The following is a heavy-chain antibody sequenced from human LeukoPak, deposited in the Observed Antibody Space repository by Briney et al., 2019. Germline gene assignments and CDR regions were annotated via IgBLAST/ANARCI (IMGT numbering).Heavy chain of an antibody. CDR2: IYHSGST. CDR1: GGSISSGGYS. J-gene: IGHJ3*01. CDR3: PGGGEVAGDVFVF. V-gene: IGHV4-30-2*01. D-gene: IGHD3-16*01. Sequence: SETLSLTCAVSGGSISSGGYSWSWIRQPPGKGLEWTGYIYHSGSTYYNPSLKSRVTISVDRSKNQFSLKLSSVTAADTAVYYCPGGGEVAGDVFVFWGQGKMVTVFS.